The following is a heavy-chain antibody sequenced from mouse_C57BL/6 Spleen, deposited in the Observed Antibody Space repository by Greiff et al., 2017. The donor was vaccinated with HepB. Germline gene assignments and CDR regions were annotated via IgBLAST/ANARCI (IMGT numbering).Heavy chain of an antibody. Sequence: VQLQQSGAELARPGASVKMSCKASGYTFTSYTMHWVKQRPGQGLEWIGYINPSSGYAKYNQKFKDKATLTADKSSSTAYMQLSSLTSEDSAVYYCARGDYGDYWGQGTTLTVSS. CDR3: ARGDYGDY. D-gene: IGHD2-4*01. CDR1: GYTFTSYT. CDR2: INPSSGYA. V-gene: IGHV1-4*01. J-gene: IGHJ2*01.